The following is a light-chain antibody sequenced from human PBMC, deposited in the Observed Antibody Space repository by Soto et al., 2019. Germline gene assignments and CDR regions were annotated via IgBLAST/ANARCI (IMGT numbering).Light chain of an antibody. CDR1: QSVSSN. CDR2: DAS. CDR3: QQYNNWPPGA. J-gene: IGKJ2*01. V-gene: IGKV3-15*01. Sequence: EIVVTQSPATLSVSPGERATLSCRASQSVSSNLAWYQQKPGQAPRLLIYDASTRATGISARFSGSGSGTEFTLTISSLQSEDFAVYYCQQYNNWPPGAFGQGTKLEIK.